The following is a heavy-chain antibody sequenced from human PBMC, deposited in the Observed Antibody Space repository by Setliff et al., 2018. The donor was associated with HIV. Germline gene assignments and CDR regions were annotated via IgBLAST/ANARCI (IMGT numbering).Heavy chain of an antibody. CDR3: ARAIPGYSGSWYNPGWFDP. CDR2: IYHSGST. V-gene: IGHV4-39*02. D-gene: IGHD6-13*01. CDR1: GDSISDTTYY. J-gene: IGHJ5*02. Sequence: PSETLSLTCSVSGDSISDTTYYWGWIRQPPGKGLEWIGNIYHSGSTLYKPSLKSRVTLSRDTFKDTLYLQMNSLRAEDTAVYYCARAIPGYSGSWYNPGWFDPWGQGTLVTVSS.